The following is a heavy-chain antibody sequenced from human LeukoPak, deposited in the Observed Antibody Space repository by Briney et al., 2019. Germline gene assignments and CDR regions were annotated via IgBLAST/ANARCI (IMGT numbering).Heavy chain of an antibody. D-gene: IGHD2-21*02. Sequence: GGSLRLSCAASGFTFSNAWMSWVRQAPGKGLEWVGRIKSKTDGGTTDYAAPVKGRFTISRDDSKNTLYLQMNSLKTEDTAVYYCTTDMGYCGGDCPGFLGYWGQGTLVTVSS. J-gene: IGHJ4*02. CDR1: GFTFSNAW. CDR3: TTDMGYCGGDCPGFLGY. CDR2: IKSKTDGGTT. V-gene: IGHV3-15*01.